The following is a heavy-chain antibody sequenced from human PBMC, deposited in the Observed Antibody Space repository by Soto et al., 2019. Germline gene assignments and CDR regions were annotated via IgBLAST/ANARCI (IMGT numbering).Heavy chain of an antibody. CDR3: AKGSGVTAAFQH. CDR1: GFTFSSYG. J-gene: IGHJ1*01. D-gene: IGHD2-21*02. V-gene: IGHV3-30*18. CDR2: ISYDGSNK. Sequence: QVQLVESGGGVVQPGRSLRLSCAASGFTFSSYGMHWVRQAPGKGLEWVAVISYDGSNKYYADSVKGRFTISRDNSKNTLYLHMNRLRAEDTAVYYCAKGSGVTAAFQHWGQGTLVTVSS.